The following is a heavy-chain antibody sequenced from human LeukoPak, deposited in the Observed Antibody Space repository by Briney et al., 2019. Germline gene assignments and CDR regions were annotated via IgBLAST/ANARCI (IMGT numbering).Heavy chain of an antibody. CDR1: GFTFSSYA. CDR3: ARDFSQLWLRVYYYYGMDV. V-gene: IGHV3-30-3*01. Sequence: QSGGSLRLSCAASGFTFSSYAMHWVRQAPGKGLEWVAVISYDGSNKYYADSVKGRFTISRDNSKNTLYLQMNSLRAEDTAVYHCARDFSQLWLRVYYYYGMDVWGQGTTVTVSS. CDR2: ISYDGSNK. J-gene: IGHJ6*02. D-gene: IGHD5-18*01.